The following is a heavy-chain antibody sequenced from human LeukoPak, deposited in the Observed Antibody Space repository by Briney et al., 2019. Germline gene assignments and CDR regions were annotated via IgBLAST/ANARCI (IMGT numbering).Heavy chain of an antibody. D-gene: IGHD3-10*01. CDR2: IGVYNGKT. Sequence: RASVTLSFTSSAYTFTIYGIAWVRQAPGPGLEWMGWIGVYNGKTEYSQKLQGRVTMTTDTSTSTSYMEVRSLTSDDTAVYFCARDIGVSQFDYWGQGTLVTVSS. CDR1: AYTFTIYG. J-gene: IGHJ4*02. V-gene: IGHV1-18*04. CDR3: ARDIGVSQFDY.